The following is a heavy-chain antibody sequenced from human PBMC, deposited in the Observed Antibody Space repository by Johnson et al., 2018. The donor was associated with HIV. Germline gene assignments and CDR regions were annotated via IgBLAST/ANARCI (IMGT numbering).Heavy chain of an antibody. CDR2: IKQDGSEK. CDR1: GFTFSRYW. D-gene: IGHD1-26*01. V-gene: IGHV3-7*01. CDR3: AREGGATLPDAFDI. J-gene: IGHJ3*02. Sequence: VQLVESGGGLVQPGGSLRLSCAASGFTFSRYWMSWVRQAPGKGLEWVATIKQDGSEKYYVDSVKGRFTISRDNAKNSLYLQMNSLRAEDTAVYYCAREGGATLPDAFDIWGQGTMVTVSS.